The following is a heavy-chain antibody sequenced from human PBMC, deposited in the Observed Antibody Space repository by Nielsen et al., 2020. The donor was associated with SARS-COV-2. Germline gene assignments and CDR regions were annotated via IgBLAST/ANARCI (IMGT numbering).Heavy chain of an antibody. CDR2: ISAYNGNT. Sequence: ASVKVSCKASGYTFTSYGISWVRQAPGQGLEWMGWISAYNGNTNYAQKLQGRVTMTTDTPTSTAYMELRSLRSDDTAVYYCASAPGATDAFDIWGQGTVVTVSS. J-gene: IGHJ3*02. V-gene: IGHV1-18*01. D-gene: IGHD7-27*01. CDR1: GYTFTSYG. CDR3: ASAPGATDAFDI.